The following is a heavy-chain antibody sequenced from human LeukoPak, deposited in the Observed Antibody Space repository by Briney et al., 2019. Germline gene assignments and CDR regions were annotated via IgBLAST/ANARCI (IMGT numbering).Heavy chain of an antibody. CDR1: GYTFTAYY. D-gene: IGHD2-15*01. J-gene: IGHJ4*02. Sequence: VASVKVSCKASGYTFTAYYTHWVRQAPGQGLEWMGRIIPIFGTANYAQKFQGRVTITTDESTSTAYMELSSLRSEDTAVYYCARDRCSGGSCYCAYWGQGTLVTVSS. V-gene: IGHV1-69*05. CDR3: ARDRCSGGSCYCAY. CDR2: IIPIFGTA.